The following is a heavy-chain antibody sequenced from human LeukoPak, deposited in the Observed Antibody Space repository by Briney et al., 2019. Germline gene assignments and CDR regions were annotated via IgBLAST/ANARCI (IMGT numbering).Heavy chain of an antibody. J-gene: IGHJ4*02. CDR1: GFTFSSYA. D-gene: IGHD6-13*01. CDR2: ISGSGGST. V-gene: IGHV3-23*01. Sequence: PGGSLRLSCAASGFTFSSYAMSGVRQAPGKGLEGVSAISGSGGSTYYADSVKGRFTISRDNSKNTLYLQMNSLRAEDTAVYYCAKLSSFSSAAGEFDYWGQGTLVTVSS. CDR3: AKLSSFSSAAGEFDY.